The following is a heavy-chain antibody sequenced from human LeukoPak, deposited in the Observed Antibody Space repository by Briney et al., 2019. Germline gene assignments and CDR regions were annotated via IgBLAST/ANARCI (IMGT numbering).Heavy chain of an antibody. Sequence: PGGSLRLSCSASGFTFSTYAMHWVRQAAGKGLEYVSTISNNGGGTYYADSVKGRFTISRDNSKNTLFLQMSSLRAEDTAVYYCVKDAPGGIDYWGQGSLVTVSS. V-gene: IGHV3-64D*09. J-gene: IGHJ4*02. CDR2: ISNNGGGT. D-gene: IGHD3-16*01. CDR3: VKDAPGGIDY. CDR1: GFTFSTYA.